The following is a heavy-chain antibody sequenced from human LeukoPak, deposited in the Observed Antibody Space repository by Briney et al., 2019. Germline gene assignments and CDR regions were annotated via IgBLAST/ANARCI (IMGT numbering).Heavy chain of an antibody. CDR2: ISACNGNT. CDR1: GYTFTSYG. Sequence: ASVKVSCKASGYTFTSYGISWVRQAPGQGLEWMGWISACNGNTNYAQKLQGRVTMTTDTSTSTAYMEPRSLRSDDMAVYYCARAPPVGATEWFDPWGQGTLVTVSS. D-gene: IGHD1-26*01. J-gene: IGHJ5*02. CDR3: ARAPPVGATEWFDP. V-gene: IGHV1-18*03.